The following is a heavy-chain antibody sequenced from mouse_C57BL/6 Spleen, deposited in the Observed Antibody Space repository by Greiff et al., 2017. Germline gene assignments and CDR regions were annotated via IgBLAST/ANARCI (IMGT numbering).Heavy chain of an antibody. CDR3: ARGYGSSYGTWFAY. CDR2: ILPSIGRT. Sequence: QVQLKESGSELRSPGSSVKLSCKDFDSEVFPIAYMSWVRQKPGHGFEWIGGILPSIGRTIYGEKFEDKATLDADTLSNTAYLELNSLTSEDSAIYYGARGYGSSYGTWFAYWGQGTLVTVSA. V-gene: IGHV15-2*01. J-gene: IGHJ3*01. D-gene: IGHD1-1*01. CDR1: DSEVFPIAY.